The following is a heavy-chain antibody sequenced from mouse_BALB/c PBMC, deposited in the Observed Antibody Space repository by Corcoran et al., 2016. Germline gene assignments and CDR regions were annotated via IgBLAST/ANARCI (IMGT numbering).Heavy chain of an antibody. Sequence: EVQLQQSGAELVKPGASVKLSCTASGFNIKDTYMHWVKQRPEQGLEWIGRIDPANGNTKYDPKFQGKATITADTSSNTAYLQLSSLTSEDTAVYYCARSLTGTGTWFAYWGQGTLVTVSA. D-gene: IGHD4-1*01. CDR2: IDPANGNT. CDR1: GFNIKDTY. J-gene: IGHJ3*01. V-gene: IGHV14-3*02. CDR3: ARSLTGTGTWFAY.